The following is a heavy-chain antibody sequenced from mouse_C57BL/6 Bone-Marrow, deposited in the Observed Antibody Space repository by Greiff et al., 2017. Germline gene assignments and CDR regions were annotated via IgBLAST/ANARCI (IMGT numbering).Heavy chain of an antibody. V-gene: IGHV1-42*01. CDR1: GYSFTGYY. Sequence: VQLKESGPELVKPGASVKISCKASGYSFTGYYMNWVKQSPEKSLEWIGEINPSTGGTTYNQKFKAKATLTVDKSSSTAYMQLKSLTSEDSAVYYCARDDYDWAMDYWGQGTSVTGSS. CDR3: ARDDYDWAMDY. D-gene: IGHD2-4*01. CDR2: INPSTGGT. J-gene: IGHJ4*01.